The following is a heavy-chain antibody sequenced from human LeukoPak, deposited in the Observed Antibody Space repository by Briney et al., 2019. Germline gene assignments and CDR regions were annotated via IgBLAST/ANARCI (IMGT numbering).Heavy chain of an antibody. V-gene: IGHV3-21*01. CDR2: ISSSSSYI. CDR3: ARDRTVVVDY. Sequence: PGGSLRLSCAASGFTFSSYSMNWVRQAPGKGLEWVSSISSSSSYIYYADSVKGRFTISRDNAKNPLYLQMNSLRAEDTAVYYCARDRTVVVDYWGQGTLVTVSS. CDR1: GFTFSSYS. J-gene: IGHJ4*02. D-gene: IGHD4-23*01.